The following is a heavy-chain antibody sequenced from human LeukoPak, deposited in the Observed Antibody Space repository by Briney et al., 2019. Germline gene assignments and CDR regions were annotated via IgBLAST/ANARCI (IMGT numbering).Heavy chain of an antibody. J-gene: IGHJ4*02. CDR1: GGSISSYY. CDR2: IYYSGST. Sequence: SETLSLTCTVSGGSISSYYWSWIRQPPGKGLEWIGYIYYSGSTNYKPSLKSRVTISVDTSKNQFSLKLSSVTAADTAVYYCARLRHGSGSYYSYWGQGTLVTVSS. D-gene: IGHD3-10*01. CDR3: ARLRHGSGSYYSY. V-gene: IGHV4-59*01.